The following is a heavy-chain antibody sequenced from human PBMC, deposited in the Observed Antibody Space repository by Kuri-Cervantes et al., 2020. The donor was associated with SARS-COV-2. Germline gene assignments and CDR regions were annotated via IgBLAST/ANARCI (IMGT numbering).Heavy chain of an antibody. Sequence: LRFSCTVSGGSISSGDYYWSWIRQPPGKGLEWIGYIYYSGSTYYNPSLKSRVTISVDTSKNQFSLKLSSVTAADTAVYYCARELPQDAFDFWGQGTMVTVSS. J-gene: IGHJ3*01. D-gene: IGHD4-23*01. CDR3: ARELPQDAFDF. CDR1: GGSISSGDYY. V-gene: IGHV4-30-4*08. CDR2: IYYSGST.